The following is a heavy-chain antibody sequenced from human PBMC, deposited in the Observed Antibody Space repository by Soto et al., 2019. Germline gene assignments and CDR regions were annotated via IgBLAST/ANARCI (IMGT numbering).Heavy chain of an antibody. CDR3: AKDHLVSDGSEPLIMEYFQH. CDR2: ISYDGSNK. D-gene: IGHD1-26*01. CDR1: GFTFSSYG. J-gene: IGHJ1*01. Sequence: GGSLRLSCAASGFTFSSYGMHWVRQAPGKGLEWVAVISYDGSNKYYADSVKGRFTISRDNSKNTLYLQMNSLRAEDTAVYYCAKDHLVSDGSEPLIMEYFQHWGQGTLVTVSS. V-gene: IGHV3-30*18.